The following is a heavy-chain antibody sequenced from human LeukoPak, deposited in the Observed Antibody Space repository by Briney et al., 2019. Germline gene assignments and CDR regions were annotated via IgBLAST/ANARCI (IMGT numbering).Heavy chain of an antibody. D-gene: IGHD3-9*01. CDR3: AREGYYDILTGYPPSDY. CDR2: ISSSSSYI. J-gene: IGHJ4*02. V-gene: IGHV3-21*01. Sequence: GGSLRLSCAASGFTFSSYSMNWVRQAPGKGLEWVSSISSSSSYIYYADSVKGRFTISRDNAKNSLYLQMNSLRAEDTAVYYCAREGYYDILTGYPPSDYWGQGTLVTVSS. CDR1: GFTFSSYS.